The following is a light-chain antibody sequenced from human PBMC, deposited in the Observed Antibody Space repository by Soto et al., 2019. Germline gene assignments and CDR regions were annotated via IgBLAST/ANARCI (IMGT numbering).Light chain of an antibody. Sequence: DIPMTQSPSTLSASVGDRVTITCRASQSISSWLAWYQQKPGKAPKVLIYKASSLESGVPSRFSGSGSGTEFTLTISSLQPDDFATYYFQQYNSYWTFGQGTKVEIK. V-gene: IGKV1-5*03. CDR3: QQYNSYWT. CDR1: QSISSW. J-gene: IGKJ1*01. CDR2: KAS.